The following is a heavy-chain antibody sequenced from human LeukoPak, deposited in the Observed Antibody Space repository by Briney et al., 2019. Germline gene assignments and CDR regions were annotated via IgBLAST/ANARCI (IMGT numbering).Heavy chain of an antibody. CDR3: AKDRGPYSDYSNFDY. Sequence: GGSLRLSCAASGFTFSSYWMSWVCQAPGKGLEWVANIKQDGSEKYYVDSVKGRFTISRDNAKNSLYLQMNSLRAEDTAVYYCAKDRGPYSDYSNFDYWGQGPLVTVSS. CDR1: GFTFSSYW. D-gene: IGHD4-11*01. J-gene: IGHJ4*02. V-gene: IGHV3-7*03. CDR2: IKQDGSEK.